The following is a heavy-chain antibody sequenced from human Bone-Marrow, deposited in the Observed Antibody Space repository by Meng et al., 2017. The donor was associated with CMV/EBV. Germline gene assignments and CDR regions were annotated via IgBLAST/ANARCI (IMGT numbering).Heavy chain of an antibody. V-gene: IGHV3-23*01. J-gene: IGHJ4*02. CDR3: AKDKRKLRN. D-gene: IGHD1-26*01. Sequence: GESLKISCAGSGFTFISYAMTWVRQAPGKGLEWVSAISGSGGSTYYADSVKGRFTISRDNSKNTLYLQMNNLRAEDTAVYYCAKDKRKLRNWGQGTLVTFYS. CDR2: ISGSGGST. CDR1: GFTFISYA.